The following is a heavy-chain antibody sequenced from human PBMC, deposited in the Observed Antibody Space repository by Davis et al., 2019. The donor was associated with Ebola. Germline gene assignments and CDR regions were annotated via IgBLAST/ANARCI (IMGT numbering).Heavy chain of an antibody. Sequence: PGGSLRLSCAASGFTFSSYAMGWVRQAPGKGLKWVSTISGSGGPTDYADSVKGRFTISRDNSKNTLYLQMNSLRAEDTAVYYCVKFFLGIGSDYWGQGTLVTVSS. J-gene: IGHJ4*02. V-gene: IGHV3-23*01. D-gene: IGHD1-26*01. CDR1: GFTFSSYA. CDR3: VKFFLGIGSDY. CDR2: ISGSGGPT.